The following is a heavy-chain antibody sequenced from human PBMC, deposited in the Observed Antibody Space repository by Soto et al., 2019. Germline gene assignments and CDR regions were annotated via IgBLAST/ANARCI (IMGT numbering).Heavy chain of an antibody. J-gene: IGHJ5*02. V-gene: IGHV1-3*01. CDR2: INAGNGNT. Sequence: GASVKVSCKASGYTFTSYAMHWVRQAPGQRLEWMGWINAGNGNTKYSQKFQGRVTITRDTSASTAYMELSSLRSEDTAVYYCARAAQWLVRDRWFDPWGQGTLVTVSS. CDR1: GYTFTSYA. CDR3: ARAAQWLVRDRWFDP. D-gene: IGHD6-19*01.